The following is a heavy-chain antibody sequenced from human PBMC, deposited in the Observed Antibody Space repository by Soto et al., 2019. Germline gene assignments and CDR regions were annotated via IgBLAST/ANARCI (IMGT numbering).Heavy chain of an antibody. D-gene: IGHD3-10*01. Sequence: AGGPVRLSYSASGSIFSTYAMNWDRQAPGKGLEWVSYISSSGSSIYYADSVKGRFTISRDNTRNSLYLQMNSLRAEDTAVYYCARDHIRGGQYFDYWGQGTLVTVSS. J-gene: IGHJ4*02. CDR3: ARDHIRGGQYFDY. V-gene: IGHV3-48*03. CDR1: GSIFSTYA. CDR2: ISSSGSSI.